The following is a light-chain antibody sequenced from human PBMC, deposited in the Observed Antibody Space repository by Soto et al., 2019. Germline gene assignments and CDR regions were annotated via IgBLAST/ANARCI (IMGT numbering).Light chain of an antibody. CDR1: SDIGNYNL. Sequence: QSVLTQPASVSGSPGQSVTISCSGSDIGNYNLVSWYQHLPGRAPKLLIFEVTMRPSGISDRFSGPKSASTASLTISGLQAEDEGDYYCGSYAGSRTYVFGSGTKVTVL. V-gene: IGLV2-23*02. J-gene: IGLJ1*01. CDR2: EVT. CDR3: GSYAGSRTYV.